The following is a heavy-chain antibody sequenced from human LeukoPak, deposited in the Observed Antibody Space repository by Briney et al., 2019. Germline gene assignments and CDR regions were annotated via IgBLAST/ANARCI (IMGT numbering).Heavy chain of an antibody. CDR3: ARGSYGQLFDY. V-gene: IGHV3-48*03. CDR1: GFTFSSYE. J-gene: IGHJ4*02. CDR2: ISSSGSTI. D-gene: IGHD1-26*01. Sequence: GGSLRLSCAASGFTFSSYEMNWVRQAPGKGLEWVSYISSSGSTIYYADSVKGRFTISRDNAKNSLYLQMNSLRAEDTAVYYCARGSYGQLFDYWGQGTLATVSS.